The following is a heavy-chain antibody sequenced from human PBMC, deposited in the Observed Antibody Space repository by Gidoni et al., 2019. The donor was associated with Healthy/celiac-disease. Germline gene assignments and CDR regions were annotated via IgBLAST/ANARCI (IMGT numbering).Heavy chain of an antibody. J-gene: IGHJ4*02. CDR2: INPSGGST. Sequence: QVQLVQSGAEVKKPGASVKVSCKASGYTFTSSYMHWVRQAPGQGLEWMGIINPSGGSTSYAQKFQGRVTMTRDTSTSTVYMELSSLRSEDTAVYYCARDYYDSSGYYLFDYWGQGTLVTVSS. CDR3: ARDYYDSSGYYLFDY. CDR1: GYTFTSSY. V-gene: IGHV1-46*01. D-gene: IGHD3-22*01.